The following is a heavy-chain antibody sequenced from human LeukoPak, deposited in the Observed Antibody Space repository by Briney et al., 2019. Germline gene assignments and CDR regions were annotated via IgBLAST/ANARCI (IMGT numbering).Heavy chain of an antibody. CDR1: GGTFSSYA. Sequence: SVKVSCKASGGTFSSYAISWVRQAPGQGLEWMGGIIPIFGTANYAQKFQGKVTITADESTSTAYMELSSLRSEDTAVYYCARSRGDGYNWYDYWGQGTLVTVSS. J-gene: IGHJ4*02. V-gene: IGHV1-69*01. CDR3: ARSRGDGYNWYDY. CDR2: IIPIFGTA. D-gene: IGHD5-24*01.